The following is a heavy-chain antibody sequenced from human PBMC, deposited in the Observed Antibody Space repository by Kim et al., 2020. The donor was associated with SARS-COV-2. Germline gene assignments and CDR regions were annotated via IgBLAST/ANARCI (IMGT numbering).Heavy chain of an antibody. D-gene: IGHD2-15*01. J-gene: IGHJ6*02. CDR3: AKDQVVAASYYYYYGMDV. CDR2: ISGSGGST. V-gene: IGHV3-23*01. CDR1: GFTFSSYA. Sequence: GGSLRLSCAASGFTFSSYAMSWVRQAPGKGLEWVSAISGSGGSTYYADSVKGRFTISRDNSKNTLYLQMNSLRAEDTAVYYCAKDQVVAASYYYYYGMDVWGQGTTVTVSS.